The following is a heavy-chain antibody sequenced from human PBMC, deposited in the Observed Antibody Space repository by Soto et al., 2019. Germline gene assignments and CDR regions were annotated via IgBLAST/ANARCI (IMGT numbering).Heavy chain of an antibody. V-gene: IGHV4-59*01. CDR2: IYYSGRT. CDR1: GGSISSYY. Sequence: SSETLSLTCTVSGGSISSYYWSWIRQPPGKGLEWIGYIYYSGRTNYNPSLKSRVTISVDTSKNQFSLKLSSVTAADTAVYYCASLSDSGSSVDYWGQGTLVTVSS. J-gene: IGHJ4*02. CDR3: ASLSDSGSSVDY. D-gene: IGHD6-13*01.